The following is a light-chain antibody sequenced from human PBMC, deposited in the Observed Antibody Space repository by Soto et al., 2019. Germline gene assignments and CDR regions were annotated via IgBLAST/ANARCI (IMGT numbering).Light chain of an antibody. J-gene: IGKJ5*01. CDR2: YAS. V-gene: IGKV3-15*01. CDR1: QSVSNN. CDR3: QQYNDWPPIT. Sequence: EIMMTQSPVTLSVSPGERATLSCRASQSVSNNLAWYQQKPGQAPRLLIYYASTRATGIPARFSGSGSGTEFTITISSLQSEDFALYSCQQYNDWPPITFGQGTRLEIK.